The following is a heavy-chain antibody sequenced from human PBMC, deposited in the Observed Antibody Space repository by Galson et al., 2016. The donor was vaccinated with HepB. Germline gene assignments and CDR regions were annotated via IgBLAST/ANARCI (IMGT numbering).Heavy chain of an antibody. J-gene: IGHJ4*02. CDR1: GYTFTNYA. D-gene: IGHD5-24*01. CDR3: ASPRDGYYFDY. CDR2: INTNTGNP. V-gene: IGHV7-4-1*02. Sequence: SVKVSCKASGYTFTNYAMNWVRQAPGQGLEWMGWINTNTGNPTYAQGFTGRFVFSLDTSVSTAYLQSSSLMAEDTAVYYCASPRDGYYFDYWGQGTLVTVSS.